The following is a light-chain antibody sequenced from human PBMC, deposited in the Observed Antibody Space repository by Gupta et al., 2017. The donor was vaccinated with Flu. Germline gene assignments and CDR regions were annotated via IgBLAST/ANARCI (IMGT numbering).Light chain of an antibody. CDR3: QSFDGSKQV. V-gene: IGLV6-57*01. J-gene: IGLJ3*02. CDR2: EDN. CDR1: SGSIASNY. Sequence: NFMLTQPHSVSAAPGKTVGMSCTRSSGSIASNYVQWYQQRPGSSPTTVIYEDNQRPSGVPDRFSGSIDSSSNSASLIISGLKTEDEADYYCQSFDGSKQVFGGGTKLTVL.